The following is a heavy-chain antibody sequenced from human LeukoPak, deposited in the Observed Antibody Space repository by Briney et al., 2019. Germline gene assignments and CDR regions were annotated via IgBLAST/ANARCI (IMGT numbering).Heavy chain of an antibody. Sequence: GGPLRLSCAASGFTVSSNYMSWVRQAPGKGLEWVSVIYSGGSTYYADSVKGRFTISRDNSKNTLYLQMNSLRAEDTAVYYCARASIAVAGTFDYWGQGTLVTVSS. CDR1: GFTVSSNY. D-gene: IGHD6-19*01. CDR3: ARASIAVAGTFDY. V-gene: IGHV3-53*05. CDR2: IYSGGST. J-gene: IGHJ4*02.